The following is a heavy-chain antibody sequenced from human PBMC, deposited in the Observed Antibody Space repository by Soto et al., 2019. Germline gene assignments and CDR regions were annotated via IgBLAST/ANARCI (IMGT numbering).Heavy chain of an antibody. D-gene: IGHD3-3*02. V-gene: IGHV4-39*01. CDR1: AVSISSSSYY. CDR2: IYYSGST. Sequence: SETLSLTCTVSAVSISSSSYYWGWIRQPPGKGLEWIGSIYYSGSTYYNPSLKSRVTISVDTSKNQFSLKLSSVTAADTAVFYCASPKIAFYNWFDPWGQGTLVTVSS. J-gene: IGHJ5*02. CDR3: ASPKIAFYNWFDP.